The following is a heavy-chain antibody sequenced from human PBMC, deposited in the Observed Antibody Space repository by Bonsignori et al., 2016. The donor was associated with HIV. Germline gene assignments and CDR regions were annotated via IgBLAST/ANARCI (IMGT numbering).Heavy chain of an antibody. CDR3: ARGAEWVPFDAGAFDT. D-gene: IGHD2-2*01. V-gene: IGHV4-38-2*01. CDR2: LSHSGST. J-gene: IGHJ3*02. Sequence: QVQLQESGPGLVKPSETLSLTCAVSGYSISSGYYWGWIRQPPGKGLEWIGSLSHSGSTYYNPSLKSRVTISVDTSKNQFSLKLSSVTAADTAVYYCARGAEWVPFDAGAFDTWGQGTMVTVSS. CDR1: GYSISSGYY.